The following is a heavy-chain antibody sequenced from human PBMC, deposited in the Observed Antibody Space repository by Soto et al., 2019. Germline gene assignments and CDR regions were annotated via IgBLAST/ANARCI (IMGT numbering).Heavy chain of an antibody. CDR3: ARGTTTVTTFDH. J-gene: IGHJ4*02. V-gene: IGHV4-39*01. CDR1: GGSIRSSTYY. D-gene: IGHD4-17*01. CDR2: IYYSGST. Sequence: PSETLSLTCTVSGGSIRSSTYYWGWIRQPPGKGLEWIGSIYYSGSTHYNPSLKSRVTMSVDTSTNQFSLKLNSVTAADTAVYYCARGTTTVTTFDHWGQGTLVTVSS.